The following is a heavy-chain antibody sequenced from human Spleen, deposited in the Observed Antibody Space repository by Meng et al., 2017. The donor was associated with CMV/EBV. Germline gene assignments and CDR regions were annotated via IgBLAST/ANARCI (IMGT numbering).Heavy chain of an antibody. J-gene: IGHJ3*02. CDR3: AKDMGGSYYLNAFDI. CDR2: ISWNSGSI. D-gene: IGHD1-26*01. CDR1: GFTFDDYA. Sequence: SLKISCAASGFTFDDYAMHWVRQAPGKGLEWVSGISWNSGSIGYADSVKGRFTISRDNAKNSLYLQMNSLRAEDTALYYCAKDMGGSYYLNAFDIWGQGTMVTVSS. V-gene: IGHV3-9*01.